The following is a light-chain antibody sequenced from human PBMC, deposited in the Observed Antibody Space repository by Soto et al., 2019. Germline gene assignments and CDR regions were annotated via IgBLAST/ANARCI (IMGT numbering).Light chain of an antibody. CDR1: QSVSNN. Sequence: EIVMTQSPATLSVSPWERATLSCMASQSVSNNLAWYQQKPGQAPRLLLYGASNRATGIPDRFSGSGSGTDFTLTISRLEPEDFAVYYCQQYGSSPPWTFGRGTKVDIK. V-gene: IGKV3-20*01. CDR3: QQYGSSPPWT. J-gene: IGKJ1*01. CDR2: GAS.